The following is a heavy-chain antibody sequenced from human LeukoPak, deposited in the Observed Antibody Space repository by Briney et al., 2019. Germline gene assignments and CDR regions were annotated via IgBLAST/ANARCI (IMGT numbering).Heavy chain of an antibody. CDR1: GGTFSSYA. D-gene: IGHD2-2*01. V-gene: IGHV1-69*06. CDR3: ARDRYCSSTSCFFHWFDP. CDR2: IIPIFGTA. J-gene: IGHJ5*02. Sequence: GASVKVSCKASGGTFSSYAISWVRQAPGQGLEWMGGIIPIFGTANYAQKFQGRVTITADKSTSTAYMELSSLRSEDTAVYYCARDRYCSSTSCFFHWFDPWGQGTLVIVSS.